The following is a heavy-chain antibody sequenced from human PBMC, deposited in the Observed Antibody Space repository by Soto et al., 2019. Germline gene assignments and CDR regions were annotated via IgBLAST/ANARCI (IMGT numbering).Heavy chain of an antibody. J-gene: IGHJ4*01. V-gene: IGHV1-18*01. CDR3: ARVVKAGDYGDYGRYYFDY. Sequence: AYVTVSCAGSGYTFSRGGSGWVGGAPGPGLGSMGWSSAYNGNTNYAQNPQGRLTMTTDTSTNTAYMDLRSLRSDDTAVYYCARVVKAGDYGDYGRYYFDYWGHGTLVTVSS. CDR2: SSAYNGNT. CDR1: GYTFSRGG. D-gene: IGHD4-17*01.